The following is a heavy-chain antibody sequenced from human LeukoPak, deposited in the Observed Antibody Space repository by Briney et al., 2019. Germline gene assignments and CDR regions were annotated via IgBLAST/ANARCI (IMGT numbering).Heavy chain of an antibody. V-gene: IGHV5-51*01. CDR1: GYSFINNW. Sequence: GESLKISCKASGYSFINNWIGWVRQMPGKGLEWMGIIYPNDSETRYSPSFQGHVTLTADKSISAAYLQWSSLKASDTAMYYCARLPVAAGGIDFDFWGQGTLVTVSS. D-gene: IGHD6-13*01. CDR2: IYPNDSET. J-gene: IGHJ4*02. CDR3: ARLPVAAGGIDFDF.